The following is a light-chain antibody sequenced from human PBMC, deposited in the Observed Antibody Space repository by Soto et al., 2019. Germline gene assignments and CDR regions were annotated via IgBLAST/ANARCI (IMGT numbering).Light chain of an antibody. CDR3: CSFAGSYSYV. CDR2: DVT. V-gene: IGLV2-11*01. CDR1: TSNVGGYNY. J-gene: IGLJ1*01. Sequence: TQPRSVSGSPGQSVTISCTGTTSNVGGYNYVSWYQQHPSKAPKLMIYDVTKRPSGVPDRFSGSKSGNTASLTISGLQAEDEADYYCCSFAGSYSYVFGIGTKVTVL.